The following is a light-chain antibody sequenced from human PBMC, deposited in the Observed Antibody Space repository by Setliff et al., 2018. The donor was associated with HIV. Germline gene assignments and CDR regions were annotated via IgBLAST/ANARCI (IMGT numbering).Light chain of an antibody. CDR2: DVS. J-gene: IGLJ1*01. V-gene: IGLV2-14*03. CDR1: SSDFGDYNY. Sequence: QSALAQPASVSGSPGQSITISCTGTSSDFGDYNYVSWYQQYPGKAPKLIIYDVSNRPSGVSNRFSGPKSGNTASLTISGLQAEDEADYYCSSFTSSITPFVFGSGTKVTVL. CDR3: SSFTSSITPFV.